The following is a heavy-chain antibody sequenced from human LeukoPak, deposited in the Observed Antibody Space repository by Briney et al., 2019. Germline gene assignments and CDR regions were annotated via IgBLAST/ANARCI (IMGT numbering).Heavy chain of an antibody. J-gene: IGHJ4*02. CDR1: GYPFSGHN. D-gene: IGHD5-18*01. CDR3: ARPEYRYGYLLDY. CDR2: IDPTTGGT. V-gene: IGHV1-2*02. Sequence: EASVKVSCKASGYPFSGHNIHWVRQAPGQGLEWVGWIDPTTGGTNYAQRFQGRVTLTRGTSITTAYMELNSLTSDDTAVYFCARPEYRYGYLLDYWGQGTLITVSS.